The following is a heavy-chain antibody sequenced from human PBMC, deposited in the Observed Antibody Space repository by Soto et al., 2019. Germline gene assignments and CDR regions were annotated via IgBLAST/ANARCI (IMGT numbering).Heavy chain of an antibody. Sequence: QLQLQESGPGLVKPSETLSLTCTVSGGSISSSSYYWGWIRQPPGKGLEWIGTIYYSGSTYYNPSLKRRVTISVATSKNQFSLKLSSVTAADTAVYYCARQGSGSYNAFDIWGQGTVVTVSS. CDR2: IYYSGST. CDR1: GGSISSSSYY. V-gene: IGHV4-39*01. CDR3: ARQGSGSYNAFDI. D-gene: IGHD1-26*01. J-gene: IGHJ3*02.